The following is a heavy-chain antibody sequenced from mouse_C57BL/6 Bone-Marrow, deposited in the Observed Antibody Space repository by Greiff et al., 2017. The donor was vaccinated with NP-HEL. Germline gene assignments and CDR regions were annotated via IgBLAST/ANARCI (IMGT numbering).Heavy chain of an antibody. CDR1: GFTFSDYG. CDR2: ISSGSSTI. CDR3: ARRRYGNWVAY. Sequence: EVKLVESGGGLVKPGGSLKLSCAASGFTFSDYGMHWVRQAPEKGLEWVAYISSGSSTIYYADTVKGRFTISRDNAKNTLFLQMTSLRSEDTAMYYCARRRYGNWVAYWGRGTLVTVSA. J-gene: IGHJ3*01. D-gene: IGHD2-10*02. V-gene: IGHV5-17*01.